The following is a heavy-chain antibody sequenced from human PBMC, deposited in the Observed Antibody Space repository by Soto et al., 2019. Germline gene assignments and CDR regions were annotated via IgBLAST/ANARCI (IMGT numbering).Heavy chain of an antibody. J-gene: IGHJ6*02. Sequence: SLRLSCAASGFTFSSYTMHWVRQAPGRGLEWVSCISSSSSYIYYADSVKGRFTISRDNAKDSLYLQMSSLRAEDTAVYYCARVAGVAGMDVWGQGTTVTVSS. V-gene: IGHV3-21*01. CDR2: ISSSSSYI. D-gene: IGHD3-10*01. CDR1: GFTFSSYT. CDR3: ARVAGVAGMDV.